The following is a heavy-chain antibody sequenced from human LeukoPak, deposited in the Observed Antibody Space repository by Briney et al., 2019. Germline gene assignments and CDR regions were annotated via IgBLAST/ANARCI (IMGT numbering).Heavy chain of an antibody. CDR2: ISAYNGNT. Sequence: ASVKVSCKASGYTFTSYGISWVRQAPGQGLEWMGWISAYNGNTNYAQKLQGRVTMTTDTSTSTAYMELRSLRSDDTAVYYCARDLRHNMVRGVMGPLNHWGQGTLVTVSS. V-gene: IGHV1-18*04. J-gene: IGHJ5*02. CDR3: ARDLRHNMVRGVMGPLNH. D-gene: IGHD3-10*01. CDR1: GYTFTSYG.